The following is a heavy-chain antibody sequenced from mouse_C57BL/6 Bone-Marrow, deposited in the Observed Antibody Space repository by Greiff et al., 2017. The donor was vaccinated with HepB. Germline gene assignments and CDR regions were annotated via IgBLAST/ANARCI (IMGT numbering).Heavy chain of an antibody. Sequence: VQLQQSGAELVKPGASVKMSCKASGYTFTTYPIEWMKQNHGKSLEWIGNFHPYNDDTKYNEKFKGKATLTVEKSSSTVYLELSRLTSDDSAVYYCARATYYSNVYWYFDVWGTGTTVTVSS. CDR2: FHPYNDDT. D-gene: IGHD2-5*01. J-gene: IGHJ1*03. CDR1: GYTFTTYP. CDR3: ARATYYSNVYWYFDV. V-gene: IGHV1-47*01.